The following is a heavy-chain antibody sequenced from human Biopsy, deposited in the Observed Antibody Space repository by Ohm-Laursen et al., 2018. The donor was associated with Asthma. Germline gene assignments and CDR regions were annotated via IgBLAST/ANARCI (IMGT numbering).Heavy chain of an antibody. V-gene: IGHV4-31*11. Sequence: TLSLTCAVSGGYIGTPDYHWSWIRQSPGKGLEWIGNIYHRGNTKYNPSLKSRLSFSVDTSKNQFSLKLSSVTAADTAIYFCARDYYDFWNRSVYTYFGMDVWGRGTTVVVSS. CDR2: IYHRGNT. CDR1: GGYIGTPDYH. D-gene: IGHD3-3*01. J-gene: IGHJ6*02. CDR3: ARDYYDFWNRSVYTYFGMDV.